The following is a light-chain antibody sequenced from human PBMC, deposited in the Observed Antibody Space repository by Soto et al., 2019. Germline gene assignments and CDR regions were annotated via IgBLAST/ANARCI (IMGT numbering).Light chain of an antibody. V-gene: IGKV3-20*01. CDR1: QSVSSSY. J-gene: IGKJ3*01. CDR2: GAS. CDR3: PQYNRSLFT. Sequence: EIVLTQSPGTLSLSPGERATLSCRASQSVSSSYLAWYQHQPGQAPRLLIYGASSRATGITDRFSGRVSGTDFTLPISRREPEDFAVYYCPQYNRSLFTFGPGTKVDI.